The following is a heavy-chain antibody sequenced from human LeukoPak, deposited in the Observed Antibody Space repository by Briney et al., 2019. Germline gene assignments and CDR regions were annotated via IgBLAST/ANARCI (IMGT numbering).Heavy chain of an antibody. D-gene: IGHD6-13*01. Sequence: PGGSLRLSCSASGFTFSSYAMHWVRQAPGKGLQYVSGISTNGVRTYYAESVKGRFTISGDNSKNTLYLQMSSLRAEDTAVYFCPLPTLGYWGQGALVTVSS. CDR2: ISTNGVRT. J-gene: IGHJ4*02. CDR1: GFTFSSYA. V-gene: IGHV3-64D*08. CDR3: PLPTLGY.